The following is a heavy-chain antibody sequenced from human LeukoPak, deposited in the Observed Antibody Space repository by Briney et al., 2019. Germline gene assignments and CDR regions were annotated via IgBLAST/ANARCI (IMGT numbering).Heavy chain of an antibody. CDR2: IYYSGST. CDR1: GGSISSYY. CDR3: ASLPQGRLGDAFDI. Sequence: SETLSLTCTVSGGSISSYYWSWIRQPPGKGLEWIGYIYYSGSTNYNPSLKSRVTISVDTSKNQFSLKLSFVTAADTAVYYCASLPQGRLGDAFDIWGQGTMVTVSS. J-gene: IGHJ3*02. V-gene: IGHV4-59*01.